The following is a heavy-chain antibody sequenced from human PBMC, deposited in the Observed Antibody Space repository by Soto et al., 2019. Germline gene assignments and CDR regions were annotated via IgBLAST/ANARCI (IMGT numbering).Heavy chain of an antibody. CDR2: INAGNGNT. J-gene: IGHJ4*02. V-gene: IGHV1-3*01. D-gene: IGHD3-3*01. CDR1: GYTFTSYA. Sequence: QVQLVPSGAEVKKPGASVTVSCKASGYTFTSYAMHWVRQAPGQRLEWMGWINAGNGNTKYSQKFKGRVTITRDTSASTAYMELSSLRSEDTAVYYCARDLLEYDFWSGYYPGDYGGQGTLVTVAS. CDR3: ARDLLEYDFWSGYYPGDY.